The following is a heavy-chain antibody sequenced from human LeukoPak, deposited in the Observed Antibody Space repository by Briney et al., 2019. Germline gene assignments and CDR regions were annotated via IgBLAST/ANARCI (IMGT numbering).Heavy chain of an antibody. V-gene: IGHV3-30*04. J-gene: IGHJ6*04. CDR2: ISYDGSNK. CDR3: ARDGEEYFKYCSGGSCYSSMDV. Sequence: PGGSLRLSCAASGFTFSSYAIHWVRQAPGKGLEWVAVISYDGSNKYYADSVKGRFTISRDNSKNTLYLQMNSLRAEDTAVYYCARDGEEYFKYCSGGSCYSSMDVWGKGTTVTVSS. CDR1: GFTFSSYA. D-gene: IGHD2-15*01.